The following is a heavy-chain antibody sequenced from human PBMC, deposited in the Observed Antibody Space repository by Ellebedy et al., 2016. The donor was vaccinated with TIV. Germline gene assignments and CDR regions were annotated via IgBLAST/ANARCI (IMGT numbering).Heavy chain of an antibody. J-gene: IGHJ4*02. CDR1: GYSFTKSH. V-gene: IGHV1-46*01. CDR3: ARDGDRSSQMVADS. Sequence: AASVKVSCKASGYSFTKSHVHWVRQAPGQGLEWMGIINPSDGDTRYVQRLQGRVTMTRDTSTSTAYMELSNLTSDDTAVYYCARDGDRSSQMVADSWGQGTLVAVSS. CDR2: INPSDGDT. D-gene: IGHD6-6*01.